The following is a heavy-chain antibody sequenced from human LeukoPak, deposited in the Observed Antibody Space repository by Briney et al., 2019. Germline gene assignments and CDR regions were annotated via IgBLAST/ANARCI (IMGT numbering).Heavy chain of an antibody. Sequence: SGGSLRLSCAASGFTFSSYGMHWVRQAPGKGLEWVAVIWYDGSNKYYADSVKGRFTISRDNSKNTLYLQMNSLRAEVTAVYYCARPYYDSSGYYYWGNAFDIWGQGTMVTVSS. CDR3: ARPYYDSSGYYYWGNAFDI. CDR1: GFTFSSYG. J-gene: IGHJ3*02. D-gene: IGHD3-22*01. V-gene: IGHV3-33*01. CDR2: IWYDGSNK.